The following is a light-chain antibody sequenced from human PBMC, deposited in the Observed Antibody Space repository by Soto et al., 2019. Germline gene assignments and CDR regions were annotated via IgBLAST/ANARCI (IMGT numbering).Light chain of an antibody. J-gene: IGKJ1*01. CDR1: RDIDSF. CDR3: QQVNSFPRA. Sequence: IQLTQSPSSLSASVGDRVTITCRASRDIDSFLAWYQQRPGKAPKLLIYAASTLDSGVPSRFSGSGSGTDFTLTISSLQPEDFATYYCQQVNSFPRAFGQGTKVDIK. V-gene: IGKV1-9*01. CDR2: AAS.